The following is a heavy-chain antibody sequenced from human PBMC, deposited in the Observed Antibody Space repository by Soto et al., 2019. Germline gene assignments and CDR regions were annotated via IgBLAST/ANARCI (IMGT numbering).Heavy chain of an antibody. Sequence: ASVKVSCKASGYTFSRYYLHWVRQAPGQGLEWMGIINPSGGSTSYAQKFQGRVTLTRDTSTSTAYMELSSLKSEDTAVYYCARDQDGSGSYYFNWFDPWGQGTLVTVSS. CDR3: ARDQDGSGSYYFNWFDP. J-gene: IGHJ5*02. CDR1: GYTFSRYY. V-gene: IGHV1-46*01. CDR2: INPSGGST. D-gene: IGHD3-10*01.